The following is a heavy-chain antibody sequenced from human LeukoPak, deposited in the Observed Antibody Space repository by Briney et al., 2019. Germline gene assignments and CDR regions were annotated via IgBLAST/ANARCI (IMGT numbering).Heavy chain of an antibody. D-gene: IGHD3-9*01. CDR1: GGSISSYY. CDR2: IYYSGST. CDR3: AHGVPHGLRYFDWLPGSYYYYMDV. J-gene: IGHJ6*03. V-gene: IGHV4-59*12. Sequence: SEILSLTCTVSGGSISSYYWSWIRQPPGKGLEWIGYIYYSGSTNYNPSLKSRVTISVDTSKNQFSLKLSSVTAADTAVYYCAHGVPHGLRYFDWLPGSYYYYMDVWGKGTTVTVSS.